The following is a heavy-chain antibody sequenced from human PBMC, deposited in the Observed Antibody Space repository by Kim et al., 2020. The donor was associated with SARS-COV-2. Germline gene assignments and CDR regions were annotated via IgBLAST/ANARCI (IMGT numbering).Heavy chain of an antibody. D-gene: IGHD6-6*01. Sequence: DSVKGRFTISRDNSKNTLYLQMNSLRAEDTAVYYCAREGGGYSSSSFDYWGQGTLVTVSS. CDR3: AREGGGYSSSSFDY. J-gene: IGHJ4*02. V-gene: IGHV3-30*01.